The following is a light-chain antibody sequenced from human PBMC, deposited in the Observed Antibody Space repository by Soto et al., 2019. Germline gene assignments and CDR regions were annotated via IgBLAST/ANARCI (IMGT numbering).Light chain of an antibody. CDR3: QQYNSWPLT. J-gene: IGKJ4*01. Sequence: EIVMTQSPATLSVSPGERVTLSCRASQSVYSNLAWYQQKPGQAPRLLIYVSSTRATGIPARFSGSGSGTDFTLTISSLQSEDFAVYYCQQYNSWPLTFGGGTKVEIK. CDR1: QSVYSN. CDR2: VSS. V-gene: IGKV3-15*01.